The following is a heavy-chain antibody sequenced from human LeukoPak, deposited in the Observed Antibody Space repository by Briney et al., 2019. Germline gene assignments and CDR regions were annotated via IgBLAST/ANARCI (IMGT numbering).Heavy chain of an antibody. Sequence: ASVKVSCKASGYTFTSYYVHWVRQAPGQGLQWMGIINTTSGDTNYAQNFQGRVTMTRDMSTSTVYMELSSLRSEDTAVYYCARYGFSSVWQGGWHSFDIWGHGTMVTVSS. CDR2: INTTSGDT. CDR3: ARYGFSSVWQGGWHSFDI. V-gene: IGHV1-46*01. CDR1: GYTFTSYY. J-gene: IGHJ3*02. D-gene: IGHD6-25*01.